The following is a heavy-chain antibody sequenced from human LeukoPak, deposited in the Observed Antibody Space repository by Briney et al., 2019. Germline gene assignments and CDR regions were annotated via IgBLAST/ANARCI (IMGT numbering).Heavy chain of an antibody. D-gene: IGHD5/OR15-5a*01. CDR2: IQTSGTT. Sequence: SETPSLTCTVSGGSISNYYWNWIRQSPGKGLEWIGSIQTSGTTNYNPSLKSRVTMSVDTSKNKFSLKLSSVTAADTAVYFCARHSVSRGSYYFYYMDVWGKGTTVTVSS. J-gene: IGHJ6*03. CDR1: GGSISNYY. CDR3: ARHSVSRGSYYFYYMDV. V-gene: IGHV4-4*09.